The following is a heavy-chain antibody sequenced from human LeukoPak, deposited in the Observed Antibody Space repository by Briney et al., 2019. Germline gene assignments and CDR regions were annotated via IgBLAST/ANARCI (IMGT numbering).Heavy chain of an antibody. CDR3: ARDRTLSYYDSSGYYGIF. D-gene: IGHD3-22*01. CDR1: GFTFSNYA. CDR2: ISDDGSYK. V-gene: IGHV3-30-3*01. J-gene: IGHJ4*02. Sequence: GRSLRLSCAASGFTFSNYAMHWVRQAPGKGLEWVAVISDDGSYKYYADSVKGRFTISRDNSKKMLYLQMNSLRPEDTAVYYCARDRTLSYYDSSGYYGIFWGQGTLVTVSS.